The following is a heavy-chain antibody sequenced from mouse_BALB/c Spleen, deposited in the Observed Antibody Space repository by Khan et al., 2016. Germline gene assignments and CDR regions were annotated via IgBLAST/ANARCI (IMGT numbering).Heavy chain of an antibody. D-gene: IGHD1-1*01. J-gene: IGHJ2*01. Sequence: VQLQQSGAELVKPGASVKLSCTASGFNIKDTYMHWVKQRPEQGLEWIGRIDPANGNTKYDPKFQGKATITADTSSNTAYLQLSSLTSEDTAVYYCAPDYYGSSYFDYWGPGTTLTVSS. CDR1: GFNIKDTY. CDR2: IDPANGNT. CDR3: APDYYGSSYFDY. V-gene: IGHV14-3*02.